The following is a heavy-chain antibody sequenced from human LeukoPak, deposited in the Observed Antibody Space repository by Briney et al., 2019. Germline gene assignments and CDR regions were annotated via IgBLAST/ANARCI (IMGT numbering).Heavy chain of an antibody. CDR3: ARRYHYDTSAYYYGFNH. CDR1: GYTFTDYY. J-gene: IGHJ4*02. V-gene: IGHV1-2*02. CDR2: INPNGGGT. Sequence: ASVTVSCTVSGYTFTDYYMHWVRQAPGQGLEWMGWINPNGGGTNYAQKFQGRVTMTRDTSFNTGYMELSSLRSDDTAVYYCARRYHYDTSAYYYGFNHWGQGTLVTVSS. D-gene: IGHD3-22*01.